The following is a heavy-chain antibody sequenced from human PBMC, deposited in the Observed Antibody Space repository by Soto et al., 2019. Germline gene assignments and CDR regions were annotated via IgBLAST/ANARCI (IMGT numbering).Heavy chain of an antibody. CDR3: AHRHPYYNGPGSYSTAWFDP. CDR1: GFSLTTGGVG. Sequence: QITLKESGPTLVKPTQTLTLTCTFSGFSLTTGGVGVSWIRQAPGKAPEWLGIIFWNDDKRYRPSLQSRLTITKDTTKNEVVLIMTNMDPVDTGTYFCAHRHPYYNGPGSYSTAWFDPWGQGILVTVSS. V-gene: IGHV2-5*01. J-gene: IGHJ5*02. D-gene: IGHD3-10*01. CDR2: IFWNDDK.